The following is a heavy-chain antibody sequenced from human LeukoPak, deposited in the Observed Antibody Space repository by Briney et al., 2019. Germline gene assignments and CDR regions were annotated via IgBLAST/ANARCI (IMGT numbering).Heavy chain of an antibody. CDR1: GFTFRSHD. CDR3: VREGPRGLAFDV. D-gene: IGHD3/OR15-3a*01. J-gene: IGHJ3*01. Sequence: GGSLRLSCAASGFTFRSHDMSWVRQAPGKGLDWVSGISGSGGSTFYADSVKGRFTVSRDNSKNTLFLQMNGLRVEDTATYYCVREGPRGLAFDVWGQGTMVTVSS. CDR2: ISGSGGST. V-gene: IGHV3-23*01.